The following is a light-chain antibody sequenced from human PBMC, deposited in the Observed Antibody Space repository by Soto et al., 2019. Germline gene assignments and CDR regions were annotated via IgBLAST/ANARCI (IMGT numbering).Light chain of an antibody. J-gene: IGKJ4*01. CDR3: QQHAHWPLT. V-gene: IGKV3-11*01. Sequence: EIVLTQSQATLSLSPGERATLSCRASQSVGNNLAWYQQKPGQAPGLLIYEASTRATGIPARFSGSGSGTDFTLTISSLEPEDFAVYYCQQHAHWPLTFGGGTKVEIK. CDR1: QSVGNN. CDR2: EAS.